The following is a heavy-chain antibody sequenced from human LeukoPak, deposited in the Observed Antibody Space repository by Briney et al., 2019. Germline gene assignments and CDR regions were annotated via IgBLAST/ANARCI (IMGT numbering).Heavy chain of an antibody. CDR2: ISWNSGSI. Sequence: PGRSLRLSCAASGFTFDDYAMHWVRQAPGKGLEWVSGISWNSGSICYADSVKGRFTISRDNAKNSLYLQMKSLRAEDTALYYCEKDTYSSGWYTRHFDYWGQGTLVTVSS. CDR1: GFTFDDYA. CDR3: EKDTYSSGWYTRHFDY. V-gene: IGHV3-9*01. D-gene: IGHD6-19*01. J-gene: IGHJ4*02.